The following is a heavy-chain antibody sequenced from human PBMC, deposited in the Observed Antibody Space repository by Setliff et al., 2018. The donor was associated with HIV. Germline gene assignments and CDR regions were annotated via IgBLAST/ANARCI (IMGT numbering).Heavy chain of an antibody. CDR1: RFTFSSYA. CDR2: ISYDGSNK. CDR3: ARGPPYYDSSGSTYFDY. V-gene: IGHV3-30*04. D-gene: IGHD3-22*01. Sequence: GGSLRLSCAASRFTFSSYAMHWVRQAPGKGLEWVAVISYDGSNKYYADSVKGRFTISRDNSKNTLYLQMNSLRAEDTAVYYCARGPPYYDSSGSTYFDYWGQGTPVTVSS. J-gene: IGHJ4*02.